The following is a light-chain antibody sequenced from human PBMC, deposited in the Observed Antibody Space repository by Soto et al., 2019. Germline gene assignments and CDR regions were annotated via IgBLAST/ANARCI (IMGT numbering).Light chain of an antibody. CDR2: DVS. CDR3: TSYTSSRTVV. V-gene: IGLV2-14*03. Sequence: QSVLAQPASVSGSPGQSITISCTGTSSDIGTYNYVSWYQQHAGKVPKLMIYDVSNRPSGVSDRFSGSKSGNTASLTISGIQAEDEADYYGTSYTSSRTVVFGGGTKLTVL. CDR1: SSDIGTYNY. J-gene: IGLJ2*01.